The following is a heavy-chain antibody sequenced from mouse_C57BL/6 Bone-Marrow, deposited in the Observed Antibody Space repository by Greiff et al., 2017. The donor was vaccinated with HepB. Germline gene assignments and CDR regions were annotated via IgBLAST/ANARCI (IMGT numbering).Heavy chain of an antibody. CDR2: INPNNGGT. Sequence: EVKLQQSGPELVKPGASVKISCKASGYTFTDYYMNWVKQSHGKSLEWIGDINPNNGGTSYNQKFKGKATLTVDKSSSTAYMELRSLTSEDSAVYYCARGGSRDYWGQGTTLTVSS. D-gene: IGHD1-1*01. CDR3: ARGGSRDY. CDR1: GYTFTDYY. V-gene: IGHV1-26*01. J-gene: IGHJ2*01.